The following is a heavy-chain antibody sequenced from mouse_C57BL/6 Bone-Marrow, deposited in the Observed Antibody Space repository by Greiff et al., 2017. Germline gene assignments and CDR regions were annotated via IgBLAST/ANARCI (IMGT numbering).Heavy chain of an antibody. V-gene: IGHV14-4*01. Sequence: VQLQQSGAELVRPGASVKLSCTASGFNIKDDYMHWVKQRPEQGLEWIGWIDPENGDTEYASKFQGKATITADTSSNTAYLQLSSLTSEDTAVXYCTSTIWLAYWGEGSLVTVSA. CDR3: TSTIWLAY. D-gene: IGHD2-1*01. CDR2: IDPENGDT. CDR1: GFNIKDDY. J-gene: IGHJ3*01.